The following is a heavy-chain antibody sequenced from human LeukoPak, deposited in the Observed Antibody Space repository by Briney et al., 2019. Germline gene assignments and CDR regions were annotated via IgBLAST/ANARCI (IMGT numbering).Heavy chain of an antibody. Sequence: SETLSLTCTVSGGSISSSSYYWGWIRQPPGKGLEWIGSIYYSGSTYYNPSLKSRVTISVDTSKNQFSLKLSSVTAADTAVYYCARHILRWFGKSPNWFDPWGQGTLVTVSS. D-gene: IGHD3-10*01. V-gene: IGHV4-39*01. CDR3: ARHILRWFGKSPNWFDP. J-gene: IGHJ5*02. CDR1: GGSISSSSYY. CDR2: IYYSGST.